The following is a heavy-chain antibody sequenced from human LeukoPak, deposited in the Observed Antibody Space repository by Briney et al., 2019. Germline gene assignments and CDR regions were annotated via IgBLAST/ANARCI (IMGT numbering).Heavy chain of an antibody. CDR1: GGTFSSYA. D-gene: IGHD6-19*01. Sequence: ASVKVSCKASGGTFSSYAISWVGQAPGQGLEWMGGIIPIFGTANYAQKFQGRVTITADESTSTAYMELSSLRSEDTAVYYCARDFWYSSGWDGPFDIWGQGTMVTVSS. V-gene: IGHV1-69*13. J-gene: IGHJ3*02. CDR2: IIPIFGTA. CDR3: ARDFWYSSGWDGPFDI.